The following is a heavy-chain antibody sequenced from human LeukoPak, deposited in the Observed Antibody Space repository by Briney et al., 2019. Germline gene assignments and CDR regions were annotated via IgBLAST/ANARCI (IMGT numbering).Heavy chain of an antibody. V-gene: IGHV4-61*01. Sequence: SETLSLTCTVSGGSVSSGTYYWSWLRQPPGKGLEWIGFIYYSGSTNYNPSLKCRVTISVDTSKNQFSLKLSSVTAADTAVYYCARMYSNYFDYWGQGTLVTVSS. CDR1: GGSVSSGTYY. D-gene: IGHD4-11*01. CDR3: ARMYSNYFDY. J-gene: IGHJ4*02. CDR2: IYYSGST.